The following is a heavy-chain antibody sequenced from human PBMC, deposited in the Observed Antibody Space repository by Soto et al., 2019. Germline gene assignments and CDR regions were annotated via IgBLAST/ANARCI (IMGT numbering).Heavy chain of an antibody. D-gene: IGHD6-13*01. CDR3: ARAVGSSSWYEQNWLDP. Sequence: ASVKVSCKASGYTFTGYYMHWVRQAPGQGLEWMGWINPNSGGTNYAQKFQGRVTMTRDTSISTAYMELSRLRSDDTAVYYCARAVGSSSWYEQNWLDPWGQGTLVTVSS. V-gene: IGHV1-2*02. CDR2: INPNSGGT. CDR1: GYTFTGYY. J-gene: IGHJ5*02.